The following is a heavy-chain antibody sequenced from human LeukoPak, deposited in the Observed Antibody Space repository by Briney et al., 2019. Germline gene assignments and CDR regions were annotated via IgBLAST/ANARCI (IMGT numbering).Heavy chain of an antibody. Sequence: PSGTLSLTCAVSGGSISSNWWSWVRQPPGKGLEWIGEIQYSGRTNYNPSLKSRVTVSLDKSKKQFSLNLYSVTAADTAMYYRARDESDFSKVAYWGQGTLVIVSS. J-gene: IGHJ4*02. CDR3: ARDESDFSKVAY. V-gene: IGHV4-4*02. CDR2: IQYSGRT. CDR1: GGSISSNW. D-gene: IGHD4-11*01.